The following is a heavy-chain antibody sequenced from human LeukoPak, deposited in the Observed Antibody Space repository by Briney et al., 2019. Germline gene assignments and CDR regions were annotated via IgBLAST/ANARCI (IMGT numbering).Heavy chain of an antibody. CDR1: GFTFSSYW. V-gene: IGHV3-7*01. Sequence: GGSLRLSCAASGFTFSSYWMSWVRQAPGKGLEWVANIKQDGSEKYYVDSVKGRFTISRDNAKNSLYLQMNSLRAEDTAVYYCARDLLPPATVAATGDAFDIWGQGTMVTVSS. CDR2: IKQDGSEK. D-gene: IGHD6-19*01. J-gene: IGHJ3*02. CDR3: ARDLLPPATVAATGDAFDI.